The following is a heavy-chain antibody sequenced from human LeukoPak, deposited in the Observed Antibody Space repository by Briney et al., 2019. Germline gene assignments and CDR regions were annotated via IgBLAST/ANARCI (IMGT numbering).Heavy chain of an antibody. CDR3: ARSPFGVVGNLYYYYYMDV. CDR1: GGSLSSGSYY. CDR2: IYTSGST. V-gene: IGHV4-61*02. Sequence: SETLSLTCTVSGGSLSSGSYYWSWIRQPAGKGLEGIGRIYTSGSTNHNPSLKSRVTISVDTSKNQFSLKLSSVTAADTAVYYCARSPFGVVGNLYYYYYMDVWGKGTTVTVSS. J-gene: IGHJ6*03. D-gene: IGHD3-3*01.